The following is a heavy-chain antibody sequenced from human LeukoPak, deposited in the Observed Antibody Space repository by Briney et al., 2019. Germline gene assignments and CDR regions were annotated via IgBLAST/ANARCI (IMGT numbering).Heavy chain of an antibody. J-gene: IGHJ3*02. V-gene: IGHV4-59*08. CDR1: GGSISSYY. CDR2: IYYSGST. Sequence: SETLSLTCTVSGGSISSYYWSWIRQPPGKGLEWIGYIYYSGSTNYNPSLKSRVTISVYTSKNQFSLKLSSVTAADTAVYYCARGHSYYYDSSGFPKPGNAFDIWGQGTMVTVSS. CDR3: ARGHSYYYDSSGFPKPGNAFDI. D-gene: IGHD3-22*01.